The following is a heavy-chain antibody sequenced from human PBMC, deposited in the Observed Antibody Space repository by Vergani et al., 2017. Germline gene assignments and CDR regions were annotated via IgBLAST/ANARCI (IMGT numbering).Heavy chain of an antibody. J-gene: IGHJ5*01. D-gene: IGHD3-10*01. CDR1: GFSFNSYW. V-gene: IGHV3-74*03. Sequence: DVHLAESGGGFFQTGGSLRLSCSASGFSFNSYWMHWVRQVPGKGLLWVSRIKSDGSITAYADSVKGRFTISRDNAQNTLYLQMNSLRVEDTGVYYCARARCIETYYMSTWLGSWVQGTLVTVSS. CDR3: ARARCIETYYMSTWLGS. CDR2: IKSDGSIT.